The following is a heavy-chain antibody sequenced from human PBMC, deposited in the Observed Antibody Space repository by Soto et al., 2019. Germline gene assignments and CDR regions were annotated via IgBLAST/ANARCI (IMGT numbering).Heavy chain of an antibody. D-gene: IGHD6-19*01. CDR1: GGSVSSGIYY. Sequence: PSETLSLTCTVSGGSVSSGIYYWSWIRQHPEKGLEWIGYIYYSGSTYYNPSLKSRVTMSVDTSKNQFSLKLTSVTAADTAVYYCARVSSEKPYYYYYYGTDVWGQGTAVTV. CDR3: ARVSSEKPYYYYYYGTDV. V-gene: IGHV4-31*03. J-gene: IGHJ6*02. CDR2: IYYSGST.